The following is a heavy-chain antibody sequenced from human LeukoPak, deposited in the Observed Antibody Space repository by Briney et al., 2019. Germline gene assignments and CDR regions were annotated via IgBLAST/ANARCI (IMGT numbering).Heavy chain of an antibody. CDR2: IYYSGST. Sequence: SETLSLTCTVSGGSISSGGYYWSWIRQHPGKGLEWIGYIYYSGSTYYNPSLKSLVIISVDTSKNQFSLKLSSVTAADTAVYYCARASGDYYYGMDVWGKGTTVTVSS. V-gene: IGHV4-31*01. CDR1: GGSISSGGYY. CDR3: ARASGDYYYGMDV. J-gene: IGHJ6*04. D-gene: IGHD4-17*01.